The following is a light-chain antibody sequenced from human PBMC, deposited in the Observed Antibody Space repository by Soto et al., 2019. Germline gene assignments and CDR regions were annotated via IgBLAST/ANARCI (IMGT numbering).Light chain of an antibody. J-gene: IGKJ2*01. CDR1: QSVSSN. CDR3: QQYNSWPLFT. V-gene: IGKV3-15*01. CDR2: GES. Sequence: EIVMTHSPATLSVSPGERATLSCRASQSVSSNLAWYQHKPGQAPRFLIYGESTRATGVPARFSGSGSGTEFGRSISSLQSEDFAIYYCQQYNSWPLFTVGQGPNVDIK.